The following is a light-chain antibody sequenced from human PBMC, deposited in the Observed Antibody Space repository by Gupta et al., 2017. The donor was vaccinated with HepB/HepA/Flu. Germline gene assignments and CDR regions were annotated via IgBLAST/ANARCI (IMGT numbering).Light chain of an antibody. CDR2: GNS. J-gene: IGLJ3*02. CDR3: QSYDSRLSAWV. Sequence: QSALTHPPSVSGAPAQRVAISCTGSGSNFGAGFDIPWYQQLPGTAPKLLIYGNSNRPSGVPDRFSGSKSGTSASLAITGLQAEDEADYYCQSYDSRLSAWVFSGGTKLAVL. CDR1: GSNFGAGFD. V-gene: IGLV1-40*01.